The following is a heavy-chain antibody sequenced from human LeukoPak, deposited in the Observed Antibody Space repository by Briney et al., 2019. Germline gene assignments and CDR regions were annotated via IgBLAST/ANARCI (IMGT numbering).Heavy chain of an antibody. J-gene: IGHJ4*02. CDR2: IKSDGSSA. D-gene: IGHD3-9*01. CDR3: ARSDWFDY. CDR1: GFTFSSYW. V-gene: IGHV3-74*01. Sequence: PGGSLRFSCAASGFTFSSYWMHWVRQAPGKGLVWVSRIKSDGSSASYADSVKGRFTISRDNAKNTVYLQMNSLRAEDTAVYYCARSDWFDYWGQGTLVTVSS.